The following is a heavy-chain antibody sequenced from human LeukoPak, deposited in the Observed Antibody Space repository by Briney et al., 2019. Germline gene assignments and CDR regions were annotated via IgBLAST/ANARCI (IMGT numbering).Heavy chain of an antibody. CDR2: IIPIFGTA. Sequence: GASVKVSCKASGGTFSSYTFSWVRQAPGQGLEWMGGIIPIFGTANYAQKLQGRVTITADESTSPAYMELSSLRSEDTAVYYCASASHITMLRGANDYWGQGTLVTVSS. J-gene: IGHJ4*02. V-gene: IGHV1-69*13. CDR1: GGTFSSYT. D-gene: IGHD3-10*01. CDR3: ASASHITMLRGANDY.